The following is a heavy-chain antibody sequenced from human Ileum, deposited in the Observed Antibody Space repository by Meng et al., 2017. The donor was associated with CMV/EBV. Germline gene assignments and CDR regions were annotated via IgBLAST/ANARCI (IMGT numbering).Heavy chain of an antibody. CDR3: VKMAFGELAHFDY. V-gene: IGHV3-33*06. CDR1: GFSFNNYG. CDR2: IYYDESRK. D-gene: IGHD3-10*01. J-gene: IGHJ4*02. Sequence: SCEASGFSFNNYGMNWVRQAPGKGLEWVALIYYDESRKYYADSVKGRFTIARDNSKNTLYLQMNSVRADDTAVYYCVKMAFGELAHFDYWGQGTLVTVSS.